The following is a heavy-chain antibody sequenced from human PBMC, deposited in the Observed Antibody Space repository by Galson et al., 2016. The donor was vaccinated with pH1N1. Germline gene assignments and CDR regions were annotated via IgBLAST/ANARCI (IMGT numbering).Heavy chain of an antibody. CDR2: IIPLFDTA. Sequence: SVKVSCKASGGTFNTYSITWVRQAPGHGLEWMGGIIPLFDTANYAQKFQDRVTITADESTSTVYMELGSLRSDDTAVYYCARGGRDSSGYRDNLYYKLDVWGQGTTVTVSS. V-gene: IGHV1-69*13. J-gene: IGHJ6*02. CDR3: ARGGRDSSGYRDNLYYKLDV. D-gene: IGHD3-22*01. CDR1: GGTFNTYS.